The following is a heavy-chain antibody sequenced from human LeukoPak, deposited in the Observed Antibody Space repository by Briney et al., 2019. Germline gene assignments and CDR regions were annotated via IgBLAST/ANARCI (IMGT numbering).Heavy chain of an antibody. V-gene: IGHV3-30*04. CDR3: AGEGRPNAFDI. CDR1: GFTFSSYA. Sequence: GGSLRLSCAASGFTFSSYAMHWVRQAPGKGLEWVAVISYDGSNKYYADSVKGRFTISRDNSKNTLYLQMNSLRAEDTAVYFCAGEGRPNAFDIWGQGTMVTVSS. CDR2: ISYDGSNK. J-gene: IGHJ3*02.